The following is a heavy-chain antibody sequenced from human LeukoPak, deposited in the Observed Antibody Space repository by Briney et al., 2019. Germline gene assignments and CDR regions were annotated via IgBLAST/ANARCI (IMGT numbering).Heavy chain of an antibody. V-gene: IGHV5-51*01. Sequence: GESLQISCKGSGYSFTSYWIGWVRQMPGKGLEWMGIIYPGDSDTRYSPSFQGQVTISVDKSISTAYLQWSSLKASDTAMYYCASRIAAAGTRFFSWGQGTLVTVSS. CDR3: ASRIAAAGTRFFS. CDR1: GYSFTSYW. CDR2: IYPGDSDT. J-gene: IGHJ5*02. D-gene: IGHD6-13*01.